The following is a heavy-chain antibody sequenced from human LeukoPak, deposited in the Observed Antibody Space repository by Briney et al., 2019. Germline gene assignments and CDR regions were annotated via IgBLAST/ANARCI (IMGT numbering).Heavy chain of an antibody. J-gene: IGHJ4*02. CDR1: GFTSSNYG. CDR2: INFNGGST. Sequence: GGSLRLSCEASGFTSSNYGMHWVRQAPGKGLEYVSGINFNGGSTYYANSVRGRFTISRDNSKNTLYLQVGSPSAEDMAVYYCARAITGNWNDNGYFDYWGQGTLVTVST. V-gene: IGHV3-64*01. D-gene: IGHD1-20*01. CDR3: ARAITGNWNDNGYFDY.